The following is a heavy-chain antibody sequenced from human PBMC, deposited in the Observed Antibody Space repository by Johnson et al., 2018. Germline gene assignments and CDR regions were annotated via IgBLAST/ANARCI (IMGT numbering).Heavy chain of an antibody. CDR1: GDSINTNY. CDR2: IYYTGRT. Sequence: QVELQESGPGLVKPSETLSLSCTVSGDSINTNYWSWIRQPPGKGLEWIGYIYYTGRTNYNPSLKRRVTISVDMSKNQFSLKLRAGVAAGTAGYFCGRDVTGYGRENAFDIWGQGTMVTVSS. D-gene: IGHD5-12*01. V-gene: IGHV4-59*01. J-gene: IGHJ3*02. CDR3: GRDVTGYGRENAFDI.